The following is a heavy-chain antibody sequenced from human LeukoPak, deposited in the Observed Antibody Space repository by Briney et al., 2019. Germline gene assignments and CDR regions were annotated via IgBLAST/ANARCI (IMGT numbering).Heavy chain of an antibody. Sequence: GGSLRLSCAASGFTFDDYAMHWVRQAPGKGLEWVPGISWNSGSIGYADSVKGRFTISRDNAKNSLYLQMNSLRAEDTALYYCAKDGGYSNYFDYWGQGTLVTVSS. J-gene: IGHJ4*02. V-gene: IGHV3-9*01. CDR1: GFTFDDYA. CDR3: AKDGGYSNYFDY. D-gene: IGHD4-11*01. CDR2: ISWNSGSI.